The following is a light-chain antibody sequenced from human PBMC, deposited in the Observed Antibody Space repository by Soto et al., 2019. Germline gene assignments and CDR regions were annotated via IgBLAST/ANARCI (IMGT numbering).Light chain of an antibody. Sequence: QSALTQPASVSGSXXQSXXISXTGTNSGVGSHNFVSWYQQYPGKAPKLLIYEASKRPSGLSNRFSGSKSGNTASLTISGLQAEDEADYYCCSLTNGATWVFGGGTKVTVL. CDR3: CSLTNGATWV. V-gene: IGLV2-23*01. J-gene: IGLJ3*02. CDR1: NSGVGSHNF. CDR2: EAS.